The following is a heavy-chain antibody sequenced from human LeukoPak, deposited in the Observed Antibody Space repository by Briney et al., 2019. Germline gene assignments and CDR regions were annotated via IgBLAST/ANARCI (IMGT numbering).Heavy chain of an antibody. CDR1: GGSFSGYY. J-gene: IGHJ5*02. Sequence: PSETLSLTCAVYGGSFSGYYWSWIRQPPGKGLEWIGEINHSGSTNYNPSLKSRVTISVDTSKNQFSLKLSSVTAADTAVYYCARGAPLGYCSGGSCRSRRNWFDPWGQGTLVTVSS. D-gene: IGHD2-15*01. CDR2: INHSGST. CDR3: ARGAPLGYCSGGSCRSRRNWFDP. V-gene: IGHV4-34*01.